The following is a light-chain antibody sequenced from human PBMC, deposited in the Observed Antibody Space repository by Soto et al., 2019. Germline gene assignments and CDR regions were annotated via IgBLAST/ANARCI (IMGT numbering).Light chain of an antibody. V-gene: IGKV2-28*01. J-gene: IGKJ2*01. Sequence: EIVMTQSPLSLPVTPGEPASISCRSSQSLLHSSGYNYLHWYLQKPGQSPQLLIYLVSTRASGVPDRFSGRGSGIDFTLKISRVEAEDVGVYYCMQDLQTPYTFGQGTKLEIK. CDR3: MQDLQTPYT. CDR2: LVS. CDR1: QSLLHSSGYNY.